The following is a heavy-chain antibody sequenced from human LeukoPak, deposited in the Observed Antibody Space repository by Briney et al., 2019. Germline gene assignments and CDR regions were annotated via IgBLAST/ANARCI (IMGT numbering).Heavy chain of an antibody. J-gene: IGHJ4*02. Sequence: AGGSLRLSCAASGFTVSSNYMSWVRQAPGKGLEWVSVIYSGGSTYYADSVKGRFTISRDNSKNTLYLQMNSLRAEDTAVYYCAKDRYDILTGYLWGQGTLVTVSS. CDR3: AKDRYDILTGYL. D-gene: IGHD3-9*01. CDR2: IYSGGST. CDR1: GFTVSSNY. V-gene: IGHV3-53*01.